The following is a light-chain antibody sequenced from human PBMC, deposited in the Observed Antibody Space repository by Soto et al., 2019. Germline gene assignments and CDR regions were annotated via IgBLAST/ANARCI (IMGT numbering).Light chain of an antibody. CDR2: STS. V-gene: IGKV3-20*01. J-gene: IGKJ1*01. CDR3: QQYDSPIWT. CDR1: QSVGSSY. Sequence: ENVLTQSPGTLSLSPGERATLSCRASQSVGSSYLAWYQQKPGQAPRLRIYSTSSRATDIPDRFSGSGSGTDFTLTISRLEPEDFAVYYCQQYDSPIWTFGQGTKVEIK.